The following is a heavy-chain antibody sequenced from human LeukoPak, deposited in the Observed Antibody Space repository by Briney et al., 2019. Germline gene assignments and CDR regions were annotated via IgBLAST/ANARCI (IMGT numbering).Heavy chain of an antibody. D-gene: IGHD6-13*01. Sequence: PGGSLRLPCAASGFTFSDYYMSWIRQAPGKGLEWISFISSSGTTIYYADSVKGRFTISRDNAKNSLYLQMNSLRAEDTAVYYCARGRRSSWLLFDYWGQGTLVTVSS. CDR3: ARGRRSSWLLFDY. V-gene: IGHV3-11*01. CDR1: GFTFSDYY. CDR2: ISSSGTTI. J-gene: IGHJ4*02.